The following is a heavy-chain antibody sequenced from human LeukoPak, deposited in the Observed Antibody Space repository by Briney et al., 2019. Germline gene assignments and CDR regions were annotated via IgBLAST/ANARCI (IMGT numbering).Heavy chain of an antibody. CDR2: ILHTGST. D-gene: IGHD6-13*01. V-gene: IGHV4-34*12. CDR3: ARGPAAVHP. J-gene: IGHJ5*02. CDR1: GYHY. Sequence: KPSETLSLTCAVSGYHYWIWIRQPPGKGLEWIGEILHTGSTNYNPSFKSRVSISIDTSKNQFFLRLTSVTAAATAVYYCARGPAAVHPWGQGTLVTVSS.